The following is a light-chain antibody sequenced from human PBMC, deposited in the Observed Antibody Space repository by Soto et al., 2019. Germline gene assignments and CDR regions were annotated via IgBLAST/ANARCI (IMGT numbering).Light chain of an antibody. J-gene: IGKJ4*01. V-gene: IGKV3-15*01. CDR1: ENVGTN. CDR2: VSS. Sequence: IVMTQSPATLSVAPGEGVTLSCRASENVGTNLAWYQQKPGQAPRLLIYVSSTRASGIPATFSGSGSGTEFTLTILSLQSEESAIYYCQQYHNWGLSFGGGTKVAIK. CDR3: QQYHNWGLS.